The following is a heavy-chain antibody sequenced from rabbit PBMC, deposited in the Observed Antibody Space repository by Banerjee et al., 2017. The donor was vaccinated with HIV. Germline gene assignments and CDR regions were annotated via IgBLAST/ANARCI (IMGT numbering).Heavy chain of an antibody. CDR3: ARDLAGVIGWNFNL. Sequence: QEQLKESGGGLVQPGGTLTLTCTASGFDLSSSYYMCWVRQAPGKGLEWIACIYAGATGDTYYASWAKGRFDISKTSWTTVTLQMTSLTAADTATYFCARDLAGVIGWNFNLWGQGTLVTVS. D-gene: IGHD4-1*01. J-gene: IGHJ4*01. CDR2: IYAGATGDT. CDR1: GFDLSSSYY. V-gene: IGHV1S45*01.